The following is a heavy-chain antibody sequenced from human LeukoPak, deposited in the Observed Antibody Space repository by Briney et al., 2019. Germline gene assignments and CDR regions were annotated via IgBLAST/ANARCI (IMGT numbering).Heavy chain of an antibody. Sequence: GGSLRLPCAASGFTFSSYGMHWVRQAPGKGLEWVAVIWYDGSNKYYADSVKGRFTISRDNSKNTLYLQMNSLRAEDTAVYYCARDHTYYDFWSGPNYYYYGMDVWGQGTTVTVSS. D-gene: IGHD3-3*01. J-gene: IGHJ6*02. V-gene: IGHV3-33*01. CDR1: GFTFSSYG. CDR3: ARDHTYYDFWSGPNYYYYGMDV. CDR2: IWYDGSNK.